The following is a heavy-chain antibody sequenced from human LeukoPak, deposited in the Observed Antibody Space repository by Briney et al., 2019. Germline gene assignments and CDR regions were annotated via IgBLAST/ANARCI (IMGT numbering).Heavy chain of an antibody. CDR3: ARDLWTGGDY. Sequence: GGSLRLSCAASGFSFSSYWMHWVRQAPGKGLVWVSRIKTDGSNRDYADSVKGRFTISRDNAKNTLYLQMNSLRVEDTAVYYCARDLWTGGDYWGQGTLVIVSS. D-gene: IGHD3/OR15-3a*01. J-gene: IGHJ4*02. CDR1: GFSFSSYW. V-gene: IGHV3-74*01. CDR2: IKTDGSNR.